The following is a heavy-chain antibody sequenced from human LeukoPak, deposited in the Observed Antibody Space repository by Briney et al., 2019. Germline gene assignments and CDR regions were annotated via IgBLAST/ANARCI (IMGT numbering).Heavy chain of an antibody. Sequence: GASVKVSCKASGYTFTSYGISWARQAPGQGLEWMGRIIPILGIANYAQKFQGRVTITADKSTSTAYMELSSLRSEDTAVYYCARDLTSFSYSSSWYNEFGYWGQGTLVTVSS. V-gene: IGHV1-69*04. CDR1: GYTFTSYG. CDR2: IIPILGIA. CDR3: ARDLTSFSYSSSWYNEFGY. D-gene: IGHD6-13*01. J-gene: IGHJ4*02.